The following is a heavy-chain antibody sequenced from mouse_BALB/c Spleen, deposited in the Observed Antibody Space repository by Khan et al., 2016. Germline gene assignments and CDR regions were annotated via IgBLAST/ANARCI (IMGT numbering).Heavy chain of an antibody. CDR2: INPDSSTI. CDR1: GFDFSRYW. V-gene: IGHV4-1*02. CDR3: ASTYWYFDD. Sequence: EVKLLESGGGLVQPGGSLKLSCAASGFDFSRYWMSWVRQAPGQGLEWIGEINPDSSTINYTPSLKDKFIISRDNANSTLYLQLSKVRSEDTALYYGASTYWYFDDWGAGTTVTVSA. J-gene: IGHJ1*01.